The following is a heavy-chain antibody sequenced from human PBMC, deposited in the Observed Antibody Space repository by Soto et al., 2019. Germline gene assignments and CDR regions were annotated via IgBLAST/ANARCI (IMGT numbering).Heavy chain of an antibody. J-gene: IGHJ4*02. CDR2: IYPGDSDT. Sequence: GESLKISCKTSGYSFTNYWVAWVRQMPGKGLDYMGIIYPGDSDTRYSPSFQGQVTISVDKSISTAYLQWSSLRASDTAIYYCAVAVRSLAVAGCQISYWGQGTPVTVSS. CDR3: AVAVRSLAVAGCQISY. CDR1: GYSFTNYW. V-gene: IGHV5-51*01. D-gene: IGHD6-19*01.